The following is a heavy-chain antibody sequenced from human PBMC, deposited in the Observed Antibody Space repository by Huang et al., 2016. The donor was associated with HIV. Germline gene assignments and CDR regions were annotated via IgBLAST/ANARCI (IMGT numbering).Heavy chain of an antibody. J-gene: IGHJ4*02. V-gene: IGHV4-39*02. CDR2: FYYSGST. CDR3: ARLPGSITMIRGVITDPY. Sequence: QLQLQESGPGLVKPSETLSLTCTVSGGSIRSDNYYWGWIRQPPGKGLEWIGSFYYSGSTYYTPSLKRRVTITVDTSKNHFSLRMRSVTAADTAVYYCARLPGSITMIRGVITDPYWGQGTLVTVSS. CDR1: GGSIRSDNYY. D-gene: IGHD3-10*01.